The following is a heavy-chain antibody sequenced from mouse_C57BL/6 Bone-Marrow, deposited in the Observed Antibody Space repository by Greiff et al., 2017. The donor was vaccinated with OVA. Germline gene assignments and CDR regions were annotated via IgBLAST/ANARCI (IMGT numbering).Heavy chain of an antibody. CDR1: GYTFTSYW. D-gene: IGHD2-4*01. V-gene: IGHV1-64*01. Sequence: VQLQQPGAELVKPGASVKLSCKASGYTFTSYWMHWVKQRPGQGLEWIGMIHPNSGSTNYNEKFKSKATLTLDKSSSTAYMQLSSLTSEDSAVYYCAIVYDYDPYYFDYWGQGTTLTVSS. CDR3: AIVYDYDPYYFDY. CDR2: IHPNSGST. J-gene: IGHJ2*01.